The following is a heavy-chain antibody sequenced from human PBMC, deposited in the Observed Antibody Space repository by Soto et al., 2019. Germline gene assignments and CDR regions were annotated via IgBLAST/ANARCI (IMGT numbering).Heavy chain of an antibody. CDR3: ARGTSIAVPEWP. V-gene: IGHV1-18*01. CDR2: VSAYNGYT. D-gene: IGHD6-19*01. J-gene: IGHJ4*02. Sequence: QVQLVQSGAEVKKPGASVKVSCKGSGFTFSNYGFNWVRQAPGQGLEWVGWVSAYNGYTKSAQNFQDRLIMTTDTSPNTAYMELRGLRPDDTALYYCARGTSIAVPEWPWGQGTLVTVSS. CDR1: GFTFSNYG.